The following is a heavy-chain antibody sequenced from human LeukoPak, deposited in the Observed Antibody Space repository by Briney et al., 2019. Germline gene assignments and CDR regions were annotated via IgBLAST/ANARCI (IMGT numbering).Heavy chain of an antibody. Sequence: GRSLRLSCAASGFTFSNYGMHWARQAPGKGLEWVAVISYDGSNKYYADSVKGRFTISRDNSKNTLYLQMNSLRAEDTAVYYCARGPAANSGNYYVGDYWGQGTLVTVSS. J-gene: IGHJ4*02. CDR2: ISYDGSNK. CDR1: GFTFSNYG. CDR3: ARGPAANSGNYYVGDY. V-gene: IGHV3-30*03. D-gene: IGHD1-26*01.